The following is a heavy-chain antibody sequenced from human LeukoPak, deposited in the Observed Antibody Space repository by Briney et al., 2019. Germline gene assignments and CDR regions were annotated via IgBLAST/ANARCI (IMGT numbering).Heavy chain of an antibody. CDR3: ASIAAAALGGWFDP. CDR1: GGSISSGDYY. Sequence: SETLSLTCTVSGGSISSGDYYWSWIRQPPGKGLEWIGYIYYSGSTYYNPSLKSPVTISVDTSKNQFSLKLSSVTAADTAVYYCASIAAAALGGWFDPWGQGTLVTVSS. CDR2: IYYSGST. V-gene: IGHV4-30-4*01. D-gene: IGHD6-13*01. J-gene: IGHJ5*02.